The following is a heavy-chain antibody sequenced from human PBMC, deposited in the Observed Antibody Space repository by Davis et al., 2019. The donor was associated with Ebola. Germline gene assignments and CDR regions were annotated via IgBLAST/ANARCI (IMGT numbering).Heavy chain of an antibody. J-gene: IGHJ3*02. CDR2: INHSGST. CDR1: GGSFSGYY. D-gene: IGHD2-15*01. V-gene: IGHV4-34*01. Sequence: GSLRLSCAVYGGSFSGYYWSWIRQPPGKGLEWIGEINHSGSTNYNPSLKSRVTISVDTSKNQFSLKLSSVTAADTAVYYCARGSNRNIVVVVAATLADAFDIWGQGTMVTVSS. CDR3: ARGSNRNIVVVVAATLADAFDI.